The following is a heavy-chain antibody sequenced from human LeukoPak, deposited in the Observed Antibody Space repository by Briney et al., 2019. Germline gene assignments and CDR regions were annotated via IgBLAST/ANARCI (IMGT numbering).Heavy chain of an antibody. Sequence: SETLSLTCTVSGGSISNDNYYWGWIRQPPGKGLEWIGSIYYSGETYYNPSLKIRLTISLDTSKSQFSLKLSSVTAVDTAVYYCASEAVRDQLLLALTKGDAFDIWGQGTMVTVSS. V-gene: IGHV4-39*07. D-gene: IGHD2-2*01. CDR1: GGSISNDNYY. J-gene: IGHJ3*02. CDR2: IYYSGET. CDR3: ASEAVRDQLLLALTKGDAFDI.